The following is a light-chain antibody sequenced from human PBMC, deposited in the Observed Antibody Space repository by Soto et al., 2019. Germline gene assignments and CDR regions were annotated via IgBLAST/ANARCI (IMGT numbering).Light chain of an antibody. J-gene: IGKJ3*01. V-gene: IGKV3-15*01. CDR1: QSVSNN. CDR2: GAS. Sequence: EIVLTQSPATLSVFPGEKATLSCGASQSVSNNLPWYHQKPGQAPRPLIYGASTRATGVPARFSGSGSGTEFTLTISSLQSEDSAIYYCQQYSSWPFTFGPGPKVAIE. CDR3: QQYSSWPFT.